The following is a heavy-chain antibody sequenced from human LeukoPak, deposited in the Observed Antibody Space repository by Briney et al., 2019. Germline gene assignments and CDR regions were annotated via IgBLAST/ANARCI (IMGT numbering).Heavy chain of an antibody. J-gene: IGHJ5*02. CDR1: GDSISSGDYS. D-gene: IGHD3-10*01. Sequence: SETLSLTCAVSGDSISSGDYSWSWIRQPSGKGLEWIGYIFHSGHSFFNPSLKSRITISVDKSKNQFSLRLTSVTAADTAVYYCARELWFVNAPGSWFDPWGQGTLVTVSS. V-gene: IGHV4-30-2*01. CDR2: IFHSGHS. CDR3: ARELWFVNAPGSWFDP.